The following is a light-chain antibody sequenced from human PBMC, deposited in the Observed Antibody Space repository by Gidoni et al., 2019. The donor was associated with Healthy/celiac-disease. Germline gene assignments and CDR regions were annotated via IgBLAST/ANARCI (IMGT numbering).Light chain of an antibody. J-gene: IGKJ1*01. V-gene: IGKV4-1*01. CDR1: QSVLYSSNNKNY. Sequence: DIVMTQSPDSLAVSLGERATINCKSSQSVLYSSNNKNYLAWYQQKPGQPPKLLIFWASTRESGVPYRFSGSGSGTDFTLTISSLQAEDVAVYYCQQYYSTPLTFGQXTKVEIK. CDR3: QQYYSTPLT. CDR2: WAS.